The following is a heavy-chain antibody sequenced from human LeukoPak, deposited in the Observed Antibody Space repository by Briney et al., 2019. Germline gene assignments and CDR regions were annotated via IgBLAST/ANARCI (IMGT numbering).Heavy chain of an antibody. CDR3: ARNHNWNFDY. J-gene: IGHJ4*02. CDR2: INHSGST. Sequence: SETLSVTCAFYGGSFSSYYWTWIRQPPGKGLEWIGEINHSGSTNYNPSLESRVIILIDTSKNQFSLQLGSVTAADTAVYYCARNHNWNFDYWGQGSLVPVSS. D-gene: IGHD1-20*01. V-gene: IGHV4-34*01. CDR1: GGSFSSYY.